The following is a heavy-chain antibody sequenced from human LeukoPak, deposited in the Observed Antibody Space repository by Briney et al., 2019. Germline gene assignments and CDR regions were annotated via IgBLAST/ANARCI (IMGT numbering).Heavy chain of an antibody. CDR1: GFTFDDYA. CDR2: ISWNSGSI. D-gene: IGHD6-19*01. V-gene: IGHV3-9*01. CDR3: AKGGSSGPSNYFDY. J-gene: IGHJ4*02. Sequence: GRSLRLSCAASGFTFDDYAMHWARQAPGKGLEWVSGISWNSGSIGYADSVKGRFTISRDNAKNSLYLQMNSLRAEDTALYYCAKGGSSGPSNYFDYWGQGTLVTVSS.